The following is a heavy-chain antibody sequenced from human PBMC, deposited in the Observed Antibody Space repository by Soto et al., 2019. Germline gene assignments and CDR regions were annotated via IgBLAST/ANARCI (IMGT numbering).Heavy chain of an antibody. Sequence: GASVKVSCKASGGTFSSYAIIWVRQAPGQGLEWMGGIIPISGTANYAQKFQGRVTITADESTSTAYMELSSLRSEDTAVYYCARSQGSSTSLEIYYYYYYGMDVWGQGTTVTVS. CDR1: GGTFSSYA. J-gene: IGHJ6*02. CDR2: IIPISGTA. CDR3: ARSQGSSTSLEIYYYYYYGMDV. D-gene: IGHD2-2*01. V-gene: IGHV1-69*13.